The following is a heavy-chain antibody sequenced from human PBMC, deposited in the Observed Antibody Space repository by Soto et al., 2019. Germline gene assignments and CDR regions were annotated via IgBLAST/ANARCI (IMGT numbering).Heavy chain of an antibody. CDR1: GGTFSSYA. V-gene: IGHV1-69*13. CDR2: IIPIFGTA. Sequence: GALVKVSFKASGGTFSSYAISWVRQAPGQGLEWMGGIIPIFGTANYAQKFQGRVTITADESTSTAYMELSSLRSEDTAVYYCATSRKGDSGYDYLGSGWSGDYFDYWGQGTLVTVSS. J-gene: IGHJ4*02. CDR3: ATSRKGDSGYDYLGSGWSGDYFDY. D-gene: IGHD5-12*01.